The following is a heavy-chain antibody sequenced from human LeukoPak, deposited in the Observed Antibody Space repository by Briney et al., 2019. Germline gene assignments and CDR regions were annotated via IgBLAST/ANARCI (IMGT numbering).Heavy chain of an antibody. J-gene: IGHJ4*02. D-gene: IGHD6-19*01. CDR3: ARARRIAVAVYDY. V-gene: IGHV1-2*02. Sequence: ASVKVSCKASGYTFTGYYMHWVRQAPGQGLELMGWINPNSGGTNYAQKFQGRVTMTRGTSISTAYMELSRLRSDDTAVYYCARARRIAVAVYDYWGQGTLVTVSS. CDR2: INPNSGGT. CDR1: GYTFTGYY.